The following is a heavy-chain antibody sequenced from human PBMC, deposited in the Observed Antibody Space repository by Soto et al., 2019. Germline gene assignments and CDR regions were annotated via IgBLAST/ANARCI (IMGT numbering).Heavy chain of an antibody. D-gene: IGHD1-20*01. Sequence: KPSETMSLTYTVAGASNSDHSYSWTWIRQPPGKGLERMGSSYYSGTTYFNPSLKSRATISVDTSKNQFSLRLTSVTAADTAIYYCTRRYNWNDNYFDPCGPGALVTVSS. CDR2: SYYSGTT. CDR1: GASNSDHSYS. CDR3: TRRYNWNDNYFDP. J-gene: IGHJ5*02. V-gene: IGHV4-39*01.